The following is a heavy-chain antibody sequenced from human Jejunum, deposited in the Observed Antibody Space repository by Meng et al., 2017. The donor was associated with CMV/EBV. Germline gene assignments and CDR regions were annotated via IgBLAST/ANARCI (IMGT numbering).Heavy chain of an antibody. V-gene: IGHV3-15*01. CDR1: GFTFSNVW. CDR2: IKTKIDGETT. CDR3: ATDWSRQLLGS. J-gene: IGHJ4*02. Sequence: ASGFTFSNVWMSWVRQAPGKGLEWVGRIKTKIDGETTDFAAPVKGRFSISRDDSKNTLYLQMNSLKAEDTAVYYCATDWSRQLLGSWGQGTLVTVSS. D-gene: IGHD6-13*01.